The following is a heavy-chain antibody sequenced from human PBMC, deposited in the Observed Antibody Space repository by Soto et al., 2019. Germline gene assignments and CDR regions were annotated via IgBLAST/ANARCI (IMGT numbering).Heavy chain of an antibody. Sequence: GGSLRLSCAASGFTFSSYAMSWGRQAPGKGMEWVSAISGSGGSTYYADSVKGRFTISRDNSKNTLYLQMNSLRAEDTAVYYCAKDPISQYYDISVDYWGQGTLVTVSS. CDR2: ISGSGGST. D-gene: IGHD3-9*01. CDR3: AKDPISQYYDISVDY. J-gene: IGHJ4*02. V-gene: IGHV3-23*01. CDR1: GFTFSSYA.